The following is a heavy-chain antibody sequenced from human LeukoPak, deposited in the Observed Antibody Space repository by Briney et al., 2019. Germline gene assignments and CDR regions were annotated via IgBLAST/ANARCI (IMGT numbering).Heavy chain of an antibody. CDR2: ISAYNGNT. J-gene: IGHJ4*02. D-gene: IGHD1-1*01. Sequence: GASVKVSCKASGYTFTSYGISWVRQAPGQGLEWMGWISAYNGNTNYAQKLQGRVTITTDTSTSTAYMELRGLRSDDTAVYYCARDLYNWNDPPPLPFDYWGQGTLVTVSS. CDR3: ARDLYNWNDPPPLPFDY. V-gene: IGHV1-18*01. CDR1: GYTFTSYG.